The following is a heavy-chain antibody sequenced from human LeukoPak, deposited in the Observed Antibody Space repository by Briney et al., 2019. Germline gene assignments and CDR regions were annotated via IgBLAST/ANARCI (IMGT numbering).Heavy chain of an antibody. V-gene: IGHV4-39*07. J-gene: IGHJ6*03. CDR1: GGSISSSNYY. CDR3: ARLGPYYYYMDV. CDR2: INHSGST. D-gene: IGHD3-16*01. Sequence: SETLSLTCTVSGGSISSSNYYWGWIRQPPGKGLEWIGEINHSGSTNYNPSLKSRVTISVDTSKNQFSLKLSSVTAADTAVYYCARLGPYYYYMDVWGKGTTVTISS.